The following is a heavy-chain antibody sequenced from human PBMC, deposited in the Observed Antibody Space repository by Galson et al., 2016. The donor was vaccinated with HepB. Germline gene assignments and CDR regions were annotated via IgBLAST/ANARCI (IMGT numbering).Heavy chain of an antibody. CDR3: AKSPWYDSSGYYYFDY. D-gene: IGHD3-22*01. CDR1: GFTFSSYA. CDR2: ISGSGGST. V-gene: IGHV3-23*01. J-gene: IGHJ4*03. Sequence: SLRLSCAASGFTFSSYAMTWVRQAPGEGLEWVSGISGSGGSTFHADSVRGRFTISRDKSKNTLYLQMNSLRAEDTAVYYCAKSPWYDSSGYYYFDYWGQGTMVAVSS.